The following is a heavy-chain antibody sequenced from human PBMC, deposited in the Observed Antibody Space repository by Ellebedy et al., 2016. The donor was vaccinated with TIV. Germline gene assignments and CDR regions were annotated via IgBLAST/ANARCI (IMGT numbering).Heavy chain of an antibody. J-gene: IGHJ6*02. Sequence: GGSLRLSXAASGFTFSSYAMSWVRQAPGKGLEWVSAISGSGGSTYYADSVKGRFTISRDNSKNTLYLQMNSLRTEDTALYYCAKDSCSGDCYGRDTYYYYYGMDVWGQGTTVTVSS. CDR2: ISGSGGST. D-gene: IGHD2-21*02. V-gene: IGHV3-23*01. CDR1: GFTFSSYA. CDR3: AKDSCSGDCYGRDTYYYYYGMDV.